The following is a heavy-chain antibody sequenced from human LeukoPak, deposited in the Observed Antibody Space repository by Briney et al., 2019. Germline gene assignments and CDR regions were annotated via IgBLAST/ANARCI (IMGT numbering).Heavy chain of an antibody. Sequence: GGSLRLSCAASGFTFSSYSMNWVRQAPGKGLEWVSSISSSSSYIYYADSVKGRFTISRDDAKNSLYLQMNSLRAEDTAVYYCARPQHQLLAAFDIWGQGTMVTVSS. CDR1: GFTFSSYS. J-gene: IGHJ3*02. CDR2: ISSSSSYI. V-gene: IGHV3-21*01. CDR3: ARPQHQLLAAFDI. D-gene: IGHD2-2*01.